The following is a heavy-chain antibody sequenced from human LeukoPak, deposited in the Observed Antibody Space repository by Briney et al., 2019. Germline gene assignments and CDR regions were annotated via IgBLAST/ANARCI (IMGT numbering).Heavy chain of an antibody. CDR2: IYPGDSDT. V-gene: IGHV5-51*01. J-gene: IGHJ4*02. CDR1: GYSFTSYW. CDR3: VRKEDGDSSGLDFDY. Sequence: GESLKISCKGSGYSFTSYWIGWVRQMPGKGLEWMGIIYPGDSDTRYSPSFQGQVTISADKSISTAYLQWSSLKASDTAMYYCVRKEDGDSSGLDFDYWGQGTLVTVSS. D-gene: IGHD4-17*01.